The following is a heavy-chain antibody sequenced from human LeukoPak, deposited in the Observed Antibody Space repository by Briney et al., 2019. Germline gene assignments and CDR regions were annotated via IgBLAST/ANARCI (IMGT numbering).Heavy chain of an antibody. CDR3: AKDSGPFDY. CDR1: GFTFSSYG. J-gene: IGHJ4*02. V-gene: IGHV3-30*02. Sequence: PGGSLRLSCAASGFTFSSYGMHWVRQAPGKGLEWVAFIRYDGCNKYYADSVKGRFTISRDNSKNTLYLQMNSLRAEDTAVYYCAKDSGPFDYWGQGTLVTVSS. CDR2: IRYDGCNK. D-gene: IGHD2/OR15-2a*01.